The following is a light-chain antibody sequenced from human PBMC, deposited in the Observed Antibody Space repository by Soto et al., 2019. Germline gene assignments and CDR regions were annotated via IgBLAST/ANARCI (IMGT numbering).Light chain of an antibody. Sequence: QSVLTQPPSVSEAPGQRVTISCTGSRSNIGAGYEAHWYQHVPGTAPKLLIYENNNRPSGVPDRFSGSKSGTSASLAITGLQAEYKAEYYCQSYDSSLSGYVFGPGTKLTVL. J-gene: IGLJ1*01. CDR3: QSYDSSLSGYV. V-gene: IGLV1-40*01. CDR2: ENN. CDR1: RSNIGAGYE.